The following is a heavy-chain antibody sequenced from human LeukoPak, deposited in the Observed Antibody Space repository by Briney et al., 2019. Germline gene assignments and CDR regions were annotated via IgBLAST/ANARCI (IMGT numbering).Heavy chain of an antibody. CDR1: GFTFSSYA. V-gene: IGHV3-23*01. D-gene: IGHD3-22*01. CDR2: ISGSGGST. Sequence: PGGSLRLSCAASGFTFSSYAMSWVRQAPGKGLEWVSAISGSGGSTYYADSVKGRFTISRDNSKNTLYLQMNSLRVEDTAVYFCASGRDFYYDTSGWWGQGTLVTVSS. CDR3: ASGRDFYYDTSGW. J-gene: IGHJ4*02.